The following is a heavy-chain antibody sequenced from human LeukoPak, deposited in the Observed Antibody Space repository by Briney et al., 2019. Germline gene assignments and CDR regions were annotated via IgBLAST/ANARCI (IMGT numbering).Heavy chain of an antibody. Sequence: SETLSLTCTVSGGSISSYYWSWIRQPAGKGLEWIGRIYTSGSTNYNPSLKSRVTISVDTSKNQFSLKLSSVTAADTAVYYCARDYYDILTGYPGWFDPWGQGTLVTVSS. CDR3: ARDYYDILTGYPGWFDP. D-gene: IGHD3-9*01. V-gene: IGHV4-4*07. J-gene: IGHJ5*02. CDR2: IYTSGST. CDR1: GGSISSYY.